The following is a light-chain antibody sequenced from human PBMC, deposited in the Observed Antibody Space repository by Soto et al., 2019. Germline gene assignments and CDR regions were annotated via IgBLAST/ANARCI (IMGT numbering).Light chain of an antibody. J-gene: IGLJ2*01. CDR1: SSDVGDFNY. CDR3: SSYSSSTTHVV. Sequence: QSALTQPASVSGSPGRSVTISCTGTSSDVGDFNYVSRYQHLPGRAPKLIIYDVTNRPSGISYRFSASKSGRTASLTISGLQAEDEAYYYCSSYSSSTTHVVFGGGIKLTVL. V-gene: IGLV2-14*03. CDR2: DVT.